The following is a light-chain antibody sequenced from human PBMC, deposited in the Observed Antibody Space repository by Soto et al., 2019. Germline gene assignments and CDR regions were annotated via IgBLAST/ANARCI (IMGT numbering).Light chain of an antibody. CDR1: QGLAGY. CDR2: TTS. CDR3: QQLKSYPIT. J-gene: IGKJ5*01. Sequence: DIQLTQSPSFLSASVGDRVTITCRASQGLAGYLAWYQQRPGQAPNLLIYTTSTLQSGVPSRFSGSGSETEFTLTISSLQPEDFATYYCQQLKSYPITFGQGKRMEIK. V-gene: IGKV1-9*01.